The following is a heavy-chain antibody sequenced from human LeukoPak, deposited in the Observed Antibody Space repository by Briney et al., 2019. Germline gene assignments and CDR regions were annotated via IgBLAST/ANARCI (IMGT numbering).Heavy chain of an antibody. CDR1: GFTFSSFW. D-gene: IGHD3-16*01. J-gene: IGHJ4*02. Sequence: PGGSLRLSCGASGFTFSSFWMSWVRQAPGKGLEWVANVKQDGSERYYVDSLKGRFTISRDNANDSLYLQMNSLRAEDTAVYYCARVGGKSSPFGYWGQGTLVTVSS. CDR2: VKQDGSER. CDR3: ARVGGKSSPFGY. V-gene: IGHV3-7*01.